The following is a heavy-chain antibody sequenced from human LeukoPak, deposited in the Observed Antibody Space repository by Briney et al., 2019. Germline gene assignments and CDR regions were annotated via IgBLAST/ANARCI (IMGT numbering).Heavy chain of an antibody. D-gene: IGHD5-12*01. J-gene: IGHJ6*02. V-gene: IGHV3-48*01. CDR3: ARDGPQWLLGNYYGMDV. CDR2: SNTDGTI. Sequence: GGSLRLSCAASGFTFSYYSMNWVRQAPGKGLEWISYSNTDGTISYADSVKGRFTISRDNAENSLYLQMNSLRAEDTAVYYCARDGPQWLLGNYYGMDVWGQGTTVTVSS. CDR1: GFTFSYYS.